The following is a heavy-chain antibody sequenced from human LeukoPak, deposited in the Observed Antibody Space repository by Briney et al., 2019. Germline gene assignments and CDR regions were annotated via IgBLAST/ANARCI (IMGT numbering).Heavy chain of an antibody. V-gene: IGHV5-51*01. CDR3: AAIRSYSDAFDM. Sequence: GESLEISCKGSGYRFTSYWIGWVRQMPGKGLEWMGIIYPGDSDTRYIPSFQGQVTFSGDKSINTAYLQWSSLKASDTAIYYCAAIRSYSDAFDMWGQGTMVTVTS. CDR1: GYRFTSYW. J-gene: IGHJ3*02. D-gene: IGHD2-21*01. CDR2: IYPGDSDT.